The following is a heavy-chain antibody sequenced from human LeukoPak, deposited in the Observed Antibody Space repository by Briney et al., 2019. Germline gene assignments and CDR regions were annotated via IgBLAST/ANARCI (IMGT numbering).Heavy chain of an antibody. J-gene: IGHJ6*03. D-gene: IGHD6-13*01. Sequence: VASVKVSCKASGYTFTDYYMHWVRQAPGQGLEWMGWMNPNSGNTGYAQKFQGRVAITGNTSISTAYMELSSLRSEDTAVYYCARAAAGAYYYYYYYMDVWGKGTTVTVSS. CDR3: ARAAAGAYYYYYYYMDV. CDR2: MNPNSGNT. V-gene: IGHV1-8*03. CDR1: GYTFTDYY.